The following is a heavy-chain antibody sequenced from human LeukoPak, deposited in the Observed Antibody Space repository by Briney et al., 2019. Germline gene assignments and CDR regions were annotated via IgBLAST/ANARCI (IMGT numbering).Heavy chain of an antibody. CDR1: GGSMSRYY. CDR3: ARTLDCSRSSCSYGMDV. J-gene: IGHJ6*02. CDR2: IFYSGSS. V-gene: IGHV4-59*08. D-gene: IGHD2-2*01. Sequence: SETLSLTCAVSGGSMSRYYWSWIRQPPGKGLEWIGYIFYSGSSNYNPSLKSRGTISVDTSKNQFSLNLSSVTAADTAVYYCARTLDCSRSSCSYGMDVWGQGTTVTVPS.